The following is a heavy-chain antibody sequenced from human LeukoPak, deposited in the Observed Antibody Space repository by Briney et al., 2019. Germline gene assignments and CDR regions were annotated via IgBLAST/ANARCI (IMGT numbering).Heavy chain of an antibody. D-gene: IGHD1-7*01. Sequence: SETLSLTCAVYGGSFSGYYWSWIRQPPGKGLEWIGEINHSGSTNYNPSLKSRVTISVDTSKNQFSLKLSSVTAADTAVYYCARGSASGTTRHFDYWGQGTLVTVSS. V-gene: IGHV4-34*01. J-gene: IGHJ4*02. CDR2: INHSGST. CDR1: GGSFSGYY. CDR3: ARGSASGTTRHFDY.